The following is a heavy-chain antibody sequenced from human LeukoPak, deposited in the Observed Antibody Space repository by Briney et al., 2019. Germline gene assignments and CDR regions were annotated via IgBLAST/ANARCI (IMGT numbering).Heavy chain of an antibody. V-gene: IGHV3-23*01. CDR1: GFTFSSYG. CDR2: ISGSGADT. CDR3: ARTQTEYSYGHPYCFDY. J-gene: IGHJ4*02. D-gene: IGHD5-18*01. Sequence: GGTLRLSCAASGFTFSSYGMTWVRQAPGKGLEWVSAISGSGADTYYADSVKGRFTISRDNSKNTLYLQMNSLRAEDTAVYYCARTQTEYSYGHPYCFDYWGQGTLVTVSS.